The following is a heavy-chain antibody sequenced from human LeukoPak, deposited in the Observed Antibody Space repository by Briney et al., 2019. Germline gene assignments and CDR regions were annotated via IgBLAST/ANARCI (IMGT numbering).Heavy chain of an antibody. V-gene: IGHV3-23*01. J-gene: IGHJ6*02. CDR1: GFTFSSYA. CDR3: GRYYVMDV. Sequence: GGSLRLSCAASGFTFSSYAMSWVRQAPGKGLELVSVISGSGGSTYYADSVKGRLTISRDNSKSTLYLQMNSLRAEDTAVYYCGRYYVMDVWGQGTSVTVSS. CDR2: ISGSGGST.